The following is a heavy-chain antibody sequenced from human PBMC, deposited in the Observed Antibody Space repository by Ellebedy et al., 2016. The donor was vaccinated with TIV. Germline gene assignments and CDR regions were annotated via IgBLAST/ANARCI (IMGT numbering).Heavy chain of an antibody. J-gene: IGHJ4*02. D-gene: IGHD6-6*01. CDR3: ARAIIAPRPYYFDS. Sequence: SETLSLXXSVSGASITVDHWLSWVRQPPGKGLEWIGEIYLTGSTNYNPSLKSRVTMSIDKSKTQFSLKLTSVTAADTAVYYYARAIIAPRPYYFDSWGQGALVTVSS. V-gene: IGHV4-4*02. CDR1: GASITVDHW. CDR2: IYLTGST.